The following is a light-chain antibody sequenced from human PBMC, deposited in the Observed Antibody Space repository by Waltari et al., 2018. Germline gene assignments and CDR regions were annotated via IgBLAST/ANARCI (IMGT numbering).Light chain of an antibody. Sequence: DIQMTQSPSTLSASIGDRVTFTCRASPSINSWLAWYQQKPGKAPKLLIYKASNLDSGVPSRFSGSGSGTEFTVTISSLQPDDLATYYCQQYDSFPYTFGQGTKLEIK. J-gene: IGKJ2*01. V-gene: IGKV1-5*03. CDR3: QQYDSFPYT. CDR1: PSINSW. CDR2: KAS.